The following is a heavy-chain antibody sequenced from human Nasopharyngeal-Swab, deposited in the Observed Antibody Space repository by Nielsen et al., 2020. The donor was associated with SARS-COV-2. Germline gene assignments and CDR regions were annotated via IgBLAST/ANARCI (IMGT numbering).Heavy chain of an antibody. CDR1: GSIFTSYW. CDR2: IDPSDSYT. J-gene: IGHJ4*02. CDR3: VMDTAMVPY. D-gene: IGHD5-18*01. V-gene: IGHV5-10-1*01. Sequence: SLRLSCKGSGSIFTSYWISWVRQMPGKGLEWMGRIDPSDSYTNYSPSFQGHVTISADKSISTAYLQWSSLKASDTAMYYCVMDTAMVPYWGQGTLVTVSS.